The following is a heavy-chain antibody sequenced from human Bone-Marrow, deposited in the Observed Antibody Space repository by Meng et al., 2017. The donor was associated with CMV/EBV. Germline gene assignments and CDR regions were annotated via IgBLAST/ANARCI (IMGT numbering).Heavy chain of an antibody. J-gene: IGHJ3*02. CDR3: TFRGSVYGGGGDGFDI. Sequence: GESLKTSWAAPGFMFRSYWMHWVRQVPGKGLVGVSRINNDGRDTAYANSVKGRFTISRDNVKNTLYLHINRLRVEDTAVYYCTFRGSVYGGGGDGFDIWVQGTLVTVS. CDR1: GFMFRSYW. D-gene: IGHD6-19*01. V-gene: IGHV3-74*01. CDR2: INNDGRDT.